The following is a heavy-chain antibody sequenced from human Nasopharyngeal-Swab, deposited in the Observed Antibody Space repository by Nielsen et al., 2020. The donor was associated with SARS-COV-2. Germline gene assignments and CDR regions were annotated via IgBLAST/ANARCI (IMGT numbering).Heavy chain of an antibody. D-gene: IGHD2/OR15-2a*01. CDR1: GFTFYSYA. CDR3: ARVQADYLSKGSFDY. CDR2: ISYDGTDK. V-gene: IGHV3-30*04. J-gene: IGHJ4*02. Sequence: GGSLRLSCAASGFTFYSYAMHWVRQAPGKGLEWVALISYDGTDKYYADSVKGRFTISRDNSQNTLYLQMNSLRPEDTAMYYCARVQADYLSKGSFDYWGQGTLVTVSS.